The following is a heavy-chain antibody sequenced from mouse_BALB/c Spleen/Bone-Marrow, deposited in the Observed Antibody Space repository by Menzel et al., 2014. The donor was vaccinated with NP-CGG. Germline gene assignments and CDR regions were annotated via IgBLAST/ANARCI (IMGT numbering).Heavy chain of an antibody. Sequence: DVQLQESGPGLVKPSQSLSLTCTVTGYSITSNYAWNWIRQFPGNKLEWMGYISYSGVTSYSPSLKSRISITRDTSKNQFFLQLTSVTTEDTATYYCARSVIGAMDYWGQGTSVTVSS. CDR1: GYSITSNYA. CDR3: ARSVIGAMDY. CDR2: ISYSGVT. D-gene: IGHD1-1*01. J-gene: IGHJ4*01. V-gene: IGHV3-2*02.